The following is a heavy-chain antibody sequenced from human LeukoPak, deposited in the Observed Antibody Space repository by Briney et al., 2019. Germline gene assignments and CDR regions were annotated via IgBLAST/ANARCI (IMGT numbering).Heavy chain of an antibody. CDR1: GFTFSSYG. D-gene: IGHD5-24*01. CDR2: IRYDGSNR. V-gene: IGHV3-30*02. J-gene: IGHJ4*02. Sequence: GGSLRLSCAASGFTFSSYGMNWVRQAPGKGLEWEASIRYDGSNRYFADSAKGRFTISRDNSKNTLYLQMNSLRAEDTAVYYCAIEQRWQQPDFDYWGLGTLVTVSS. CDR3: AIEQRWQQPDFDY.